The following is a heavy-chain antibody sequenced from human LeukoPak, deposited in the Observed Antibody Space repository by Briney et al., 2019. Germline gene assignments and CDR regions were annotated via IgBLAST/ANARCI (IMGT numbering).Heavy chain of an antibody. Sequence: PETLSLTCAVYGGSFSGYYWSWIRQPPGKGLEWIGEINHSGSTNYNPSLTSRVTISVDTSKNQFSLKLSSVTAADTAVYYCARITIFGAVGYWFDPWGQGTLVTVSS. CDR1: GGSFSGYY. J-gene: IGHJ5*02. CDR3: ARITIFGAVGYWFDP. D-gene: IGHD3-3*01. CDR2: INHSGST. V-gene: IGHV4-34*01.